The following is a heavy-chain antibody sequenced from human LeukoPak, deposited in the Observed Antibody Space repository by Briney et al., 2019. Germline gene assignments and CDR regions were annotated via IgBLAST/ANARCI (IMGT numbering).Heavy chain of an antibody. J-gene: IGHJ4*02. CDR3: AKVPSKTATIGRFDY. D-gene: IGHD5-24*01. V-gene: IGHV3-23*01. CDR2: ISGSGDST. Sequence: QPGGSLRLSCAASGFSFSTYGMNWVRQAPGKGLEWVSGISGSGDSTYYADSVEGRFTISRDNSKNTLYLQMNSLRAEDAAVYYCAKVPSKTATIGRFDYWGQGTLVTVSS. CDR1: GFSFSTYG.